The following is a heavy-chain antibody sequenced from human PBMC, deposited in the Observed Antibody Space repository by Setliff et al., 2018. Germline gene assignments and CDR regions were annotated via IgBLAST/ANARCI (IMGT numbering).Heavy chain of an antibody. CDR3: ASTQRGTSSEC. J-gene: IGHJ4*02. D-gene: IGHD6-6*01. Sequence: GGSLRLSCAASGFTFSDYNMNWVRQAPGKGLEWLSYISSSSGTIFYADSVKGRFSISRDSAKSSLFLQMNSLRGEDTAVYYCASTQRGTSSECWGQGTLVTVSS. CDR2: ISSSSGTI. V-gene: IGHV3-48*01. CDR1: GFTFSDYN.